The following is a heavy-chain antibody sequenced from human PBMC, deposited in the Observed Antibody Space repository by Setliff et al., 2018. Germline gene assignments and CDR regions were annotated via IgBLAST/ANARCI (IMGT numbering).Heavy chain of an antibody. Sequence: SETLSLTCAVSGYSISSDHYWGWIRQPPGKGLEWIGSVYYTGSTYYNPSLKSRVTLSDDTSKNQFSLTLTSVTAADTAVYYCAKVNTTLVSSYWYFDLWGRGTLVTVSS. CDR1: GYSISSDHY. J-gene: IGHJ2*01. D-gene: IGHD1-26*01. CDR3: AKVNTTLVSSYWYFDL. CDR2: VYYTGST. V-gene: IGHV4-38-2*01.